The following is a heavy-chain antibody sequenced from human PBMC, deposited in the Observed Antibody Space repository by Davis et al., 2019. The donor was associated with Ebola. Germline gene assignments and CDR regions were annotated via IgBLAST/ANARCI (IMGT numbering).Heavy chain of an antibody. D-gene: IGHD4-17*01. J-gene: IGHJ4*02. Sequence: ASVKVSCKASGYTFTSYDINWVRQATGQGLEWMGWMNPNSGNTGYAQKFQGRVTMTRNTSISTAYMELSSLRSEDTAVYYCARVGTTVTTFDYWGQGTLVTVSS. CDR1: GYTFTSYD. CDR3: ARVGTTVTTFDY. CDR2: MNPNSGNT. V-gene: IGHV1-8*01.